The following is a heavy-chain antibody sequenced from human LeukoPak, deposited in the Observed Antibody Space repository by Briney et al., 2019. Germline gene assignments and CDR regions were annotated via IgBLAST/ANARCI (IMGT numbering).Heavy chain of an antibody. J-gene: IGHJ4*02. CDR3: AKDLSTVTASAGLILFDY. V-gene: IGHV3-23*01. D-gene: IGHD4-17*01. Sequence: TGGSLRLSCAASGFTFSSSTMNWVRQAPGKGLEWVSAISGSGGSTYYADSVKGRFTISRDNSKNTLYLQMNSLRAEDTAVYYCAKDLSTVTASAGLILFDYWGQGTLVTVSS. CDR1: GFTFSSST. CDR2: ISGSGGST.